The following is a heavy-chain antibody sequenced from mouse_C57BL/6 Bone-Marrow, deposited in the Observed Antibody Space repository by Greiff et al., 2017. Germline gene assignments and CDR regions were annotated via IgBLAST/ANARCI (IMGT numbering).Heavy chain of an antibody. Sequence: EVKLEESGPELVKPGASVKISCKASGYSFTDYNMNWVKQRPEQGLEWIGWIDPENGDTEYASKFQGKATITADTSSNTAYLQLSSLTSEDTAVYYCTTGSYWGQGTTLTVSS. CDR2: IDPENGDT. CDR1: GYSFTDYN. J-gene: IGHJ2*01. V-gene: IGHV14-4*01. CDR3: TTGSY.